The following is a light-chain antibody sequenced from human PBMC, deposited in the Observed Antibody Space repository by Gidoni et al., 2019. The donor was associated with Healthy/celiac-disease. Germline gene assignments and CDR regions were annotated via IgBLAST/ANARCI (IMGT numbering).Light chain of an antibody. CDR2: KAS. V-gene: IGKV1-5*03. CDR1: PSISSW. J-gene: IGKJ1*01. CDR3: QQYNSWT. Sequence: DIQMTQSPSTLSASVGDRVTITCRASPSISSWLAWYQQKPGKAPKLLIYKASSLESGVPSRFSGSGSGTEFTLTISSLQPDDFATYYCQQYNSWTFXQXTKVEIK.